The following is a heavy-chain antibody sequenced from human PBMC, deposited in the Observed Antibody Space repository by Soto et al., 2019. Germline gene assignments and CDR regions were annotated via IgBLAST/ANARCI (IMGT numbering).Heavy chain of an antibody. D-gene: IGHD2-15*01. Sequence: PGESLKISCETSGYSFTNFWISWVRQMPGKGLEWMGRIDPSDSYTNYSPSFQGHVTFSADESINTAYLQWSSLKASDTAMYYCARHRHPYSPFLVVPPLRLDYPTQGSLVTGSS. J-gene: IGHJ4*02. V-gene: IGHV5-10-1*01. CDR1: GYSFTNFW. CDR3: ARHRHPYSPFLVVPPLRLDY. CDR2: IDPSDSYT.